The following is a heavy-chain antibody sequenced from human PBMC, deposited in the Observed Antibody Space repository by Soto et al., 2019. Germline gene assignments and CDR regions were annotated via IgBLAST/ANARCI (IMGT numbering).Heavy chain of an antibody. CDR2: ISGSGGST. CDR3: AKDLPASHGSGKPRVYGRGRAFESWFDP. CDR1: GFTFSSYA. J-gene: IGHJ5*02. V-gene: IGHV3-23*01. D-gene: IGHD3-10*01. Sequence: GGSLRLSCAASGFTFSSYAMSWVRQAPGKGLEWVSAISGSGGSTYYADSVKGRFTISRDNSKNTLYLQMNSLRAEDTAVYYWAKDLPASHGSGKPRVYGRGRAFESWFDPWGQGTLVTVSS.